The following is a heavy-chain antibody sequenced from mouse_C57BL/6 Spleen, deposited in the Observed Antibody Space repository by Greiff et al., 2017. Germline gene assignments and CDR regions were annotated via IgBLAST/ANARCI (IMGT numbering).Heavy chain of an antibody. CDR2: IDPSDSYT. Sequence: QVQLQQPGAELVMPGASVKLSCKASGYTFTSYWMHWVKQRPGQGLEWIGEIDPSDSYTNYNQKFKGKSTLTVEKSSSTAYMQLSSLTSEDSAVYYCARSERLGGFAYWGQGTLVTVSA. V-gene: IGHV1-69*01. CDR1: GYTFTSYW. D-gene: IGHD2-2*01. CDR3: ARSERLGGFAY. J-gene: IGHJ3*01.